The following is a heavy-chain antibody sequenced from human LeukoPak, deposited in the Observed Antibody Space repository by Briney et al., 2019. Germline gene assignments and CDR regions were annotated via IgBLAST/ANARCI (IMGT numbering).Heavy chain of an antibody. D-gene: IGHD2-21*01. V-gene: IGHV3-23*01. J-gene: IGHJ4*02. Sequence: PGASLRLSCAASGFTLSSYAMSWVRQAPGKGPEWVSAISGSGGSTYYADSVKGRFTISRDNSKNTLYLQMNSLRAEDTAVYYCAKFLPTHIVVANYYFDYWGQGTLVTVSS. CDR3: AKFLPTHIVVANYYFDY. CDR1: GFTLSSYA. CDR2: ISGSGGST.